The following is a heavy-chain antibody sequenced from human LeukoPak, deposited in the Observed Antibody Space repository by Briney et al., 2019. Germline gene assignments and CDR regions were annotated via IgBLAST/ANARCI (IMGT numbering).Heavy chain of an antibody. V-gene: IGHV1-69*05. Sequence: SVKVSCKASGGTFSSYAISWVRQAPGQGLEWMGGIIPIFGTANYAQKFQGRVTITTDESTSTAYMELSSLRSEDTAVYYCARGHGSGSYYNVQYLIFDPWGQGTLVTVSS. CDR3: ARGHGSGSYYNVQYLIFDP. D-gene: IGHD3-10*01. CDR1: GGTFSSYA. CDR2: IIPIFGTA. J-gene: IGHJ5*02.